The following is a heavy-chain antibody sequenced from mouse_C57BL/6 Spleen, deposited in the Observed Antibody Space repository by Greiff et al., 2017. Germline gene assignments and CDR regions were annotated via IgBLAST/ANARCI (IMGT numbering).Heavy chain of an antibody. V-gene: IGHV1-64*01. CDR1: GYTFTSYW. J-gene: IGHJ2*01. CDR3: ARGDDYDY. D-gene: IGHD2-4*01. CDR2: IHPNSGST. Sequence: QVHVKQSGAELVKPGASVKLSCKASGYTFTSYWMHWVKQRPGQGLEWIGMIHPNSGSTNYNEKFKSKATLTVDKSSSTAYMQLSSLTSEDSAVYYCARGDDYDYWGQGTTLTVSS.